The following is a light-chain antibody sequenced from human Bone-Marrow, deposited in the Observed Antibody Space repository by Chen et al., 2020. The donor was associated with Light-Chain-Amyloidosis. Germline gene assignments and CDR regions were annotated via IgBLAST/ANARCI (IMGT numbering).Light chain of an antibody. CDR3: QVWDRSSDRPV. Sequence: SYVLTQPSSVSVAPGQTATIACGGNNLGSTSVHWYQQTPGQAPLLVVYDDRDRPSWIPERLSGSNAGNTATLTISRGEAGDEADYYCQVWDRSSDRPVFGGGTKLTVL. CDR1: NLGSTS. V-gene: IGLV3-21*02. J-gene: IGLJ3*02. CDR2: DDR.